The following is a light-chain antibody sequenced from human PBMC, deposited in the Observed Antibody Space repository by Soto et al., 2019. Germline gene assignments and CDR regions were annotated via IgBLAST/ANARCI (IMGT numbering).Light chain of an antibody. J-gene: IGKJ5*01. Sequence: EIVLTQSPATLSLSPGERATLSCRASQSVSSYLAWYQQKPGQAPRLLIYDASNRATGIPARFSGSGSGTDFTPPTSSLEPKVLAFYYCQQRRKWTPFGQGTRREIK. CDR1: QSVSSY. V-gene: IGKV3-11*01. CDR2: DAS. CDR3: QQRRKWTP.